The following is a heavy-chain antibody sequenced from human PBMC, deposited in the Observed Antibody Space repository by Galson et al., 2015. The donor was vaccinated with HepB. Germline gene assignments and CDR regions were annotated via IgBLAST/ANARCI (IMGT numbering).Heavy chain of an antibody. J-gene: IGHJ4*02. CDR3: TRKPPDY. CDR2: ISTGGITI. V-gene: IGHV3-11*01. CDR1: GFTFSDYY. Sequence: SLRLSCAASGFTFSDYYMNWIRQAPGKGLEWVSYISTGGITIYYADSVRGRFTISRDNAKNSLYLQMNSLRADDTAVYYCTRKPPDYWGQGTLVTVSS.